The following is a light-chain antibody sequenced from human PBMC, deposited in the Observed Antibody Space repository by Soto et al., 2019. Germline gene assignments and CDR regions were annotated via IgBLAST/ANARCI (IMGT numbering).Light chain of an antibody. CDR2: NAF. CDR3: QQYANWPPWT. V-gene: IGKV3-15*01. CDR1: QSVSGS. J-gene: IGKJ1*01. Sequence: EVVMRQSPATLSVSPGEGATLSCRASQSVSGSLAWYQQKPGQAPRLLIYNAFTRSTGIPARFSGSGPGTEFTLTIDSLQSEDFGVYYCQQYANWPPWTFGQGTKVDI.